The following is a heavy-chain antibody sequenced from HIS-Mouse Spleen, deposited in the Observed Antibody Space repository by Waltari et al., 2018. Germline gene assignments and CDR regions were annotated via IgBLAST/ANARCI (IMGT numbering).Heavy chain of an antibody. V-gene: IGHV4-59*01. Sequence: QVQLQESGPGLVKPSETLSLTCTVSGGSISSSYWIWIRQTPGKGLEWIGYYSGSTNYNPSRKSRVTISVDTSKNQFSLKLSSVTAADTAVYYCARASRDLLLPRYFDLWGRGTLVTVSS. J-gene: IGHJ2*01. CDR1: GGSISSSY. CDR2: YYSGST. CDR3: ARASRDLLLPRYFDL.